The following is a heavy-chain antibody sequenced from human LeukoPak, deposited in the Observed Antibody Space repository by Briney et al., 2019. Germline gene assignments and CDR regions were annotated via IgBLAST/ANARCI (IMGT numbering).Heavy chain of an antibody. J-gene: IGHJ4*02. CDR2: IKSKTDGGTI. V-gene: IGHV3-15*01. D-gene: IGHD5-18*01. CDR1: GFTFRNAS. Sequence: GGSLRLSCAASGFTFRNASMSWVRQAPGKGLEWVGRIKSKTDGGTIDYAAPVKGRFTISRDDTKNTLYLQMNSLKTEDTAVYFCAHRDTTMVRVDYWGQGTLVTVSS. CDR3: AHRDTTMVRVDY.